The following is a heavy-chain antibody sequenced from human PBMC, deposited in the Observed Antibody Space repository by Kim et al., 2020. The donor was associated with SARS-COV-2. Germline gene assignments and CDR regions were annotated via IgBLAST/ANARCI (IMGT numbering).Heavy chain of an antibody. CDR1: GFTFSNYA. Sequence: GGSLRLSCAVSGFTFSNYAVHWVRQAPGKGLEWVSIMSSDGNKEYYADSVKGRFTISRDNSKKMLYLQMNSLKTEDTAGYFCTREDRSRKGTEPFQHWGQGTLVLVS. D-gene: IGHD2-21*02. CDR2: MSSDGNKE. J-gene: IGHJ1*01. V-gene: IGHV3-30*04. CDR3: TREDRSRKGTEPFQH.